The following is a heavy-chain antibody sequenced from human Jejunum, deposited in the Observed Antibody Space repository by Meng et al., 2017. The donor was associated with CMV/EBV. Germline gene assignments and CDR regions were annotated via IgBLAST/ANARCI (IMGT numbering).Heavy chain of an antibody. CDR3: AREGDRRSYDY. V-gene: IGHV3-11*01. CDR1: VFIFSNFY. CDR2: LSASGTIT. J-gene: IGHJ4*02. Sequence: SCAASVFIFSNFYMGWLLRPPGKGLELVAYLSASGTITHYADSVKGRFTIYRDNAKNSVSLQMDRVRVEDEDVYLCAREGDRRSYDYWGQGTLVTVSS.